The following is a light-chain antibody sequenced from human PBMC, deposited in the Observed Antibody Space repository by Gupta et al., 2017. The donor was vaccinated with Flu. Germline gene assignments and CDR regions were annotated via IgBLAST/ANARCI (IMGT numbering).Light chain of an antibody. CDR3: QQEDSTSGT. CDR1: LSCWDHYENRNY. Sequence: SLGQRTTINCKSILSCWDHYENRNYLAWFQQRPGQPPKLLISCASSRESGVPDRFSGRGSGTDFTLTISSLQAEDVAVYYCQQEDSTSGTFGRGTKVEIK. CDR2: CAS. V-gene: IGKV4-1*01. J-gene: IGKJ4*01.